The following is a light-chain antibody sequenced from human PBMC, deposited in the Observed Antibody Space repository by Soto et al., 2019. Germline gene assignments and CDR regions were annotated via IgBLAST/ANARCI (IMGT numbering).Light chain of an antibody. Sequence: QSLITHPASVSGSPGQSITISCTGTSSDVGNYKYVSWYQQHPGKAPKLMIYEVSNRPSGVSNRFSGSKSGNTASLTISGLQAEDETDYYCFSYTSSGTYVFGTGTKVTVL. J-gene: IGLJ1*01. V-gene: IGLV2-14*01. CDR1: SSDVGNYKY. CDR2: EVS. CDR3: FSYTSSGTYV.